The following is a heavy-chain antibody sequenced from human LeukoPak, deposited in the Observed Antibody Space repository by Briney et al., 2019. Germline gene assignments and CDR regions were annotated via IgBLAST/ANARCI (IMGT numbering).Heavy chain of an antibody. CDR1: GYTFTTYY. J-gene: IGHJ5*02. CDR2: INPDGGST. V-gene: IGHV1-46*01. Sequence: GASVKVSCKASGYTFTTYYIHWVRQAPGQGLEWMGIINPDGGSTTNAQKFQGRVTMTRDMSTSTVYMELSSLRSEDTAVYYCARDYTGNYGWFDPWGQGTLVTVSS. D-gene: IGHD1-26*01. CDR3: ARDYTGNYGWFDP.